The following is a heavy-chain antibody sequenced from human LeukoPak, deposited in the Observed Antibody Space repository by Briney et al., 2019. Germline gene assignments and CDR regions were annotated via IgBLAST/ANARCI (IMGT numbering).Heavy chain of an antibody. CDR2: INTDGSST. CDR1: GFTFSSSW. CDR3: ARDDRHGFDI. J-gene: IGHJ3*02. V-gene: IGHV3-74*01. Sequence: GGSLRLSCAAPGFTFSSSWMHWVRQAPGKGLVWVSRINTDGSSTGYADSVKGRFTISRDNAKNTLYLQMNSLRAEDTAVYYCARDDRHGFDIWGQGTMVTVSS. D-gene: IGHD3-22*01.